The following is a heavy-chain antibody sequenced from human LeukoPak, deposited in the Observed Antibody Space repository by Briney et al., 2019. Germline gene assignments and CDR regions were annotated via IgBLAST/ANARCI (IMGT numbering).Heavy chain of an antibody. CDR3: ARELPDTLLDP. Sequence: ASVKVSCKASGYTFTSYYMHWMRQAPGQGLEWMGIINPSGGSTSYAQKFQGRVTMTRDTSTSTVYMELSSLRSEDTAVYYCARELPDTLLDPWGQGTLVTVSS. J-gene: IGHJ5*02. V-gene: IGHV1-46*01. D-gene: IGHD3-9*01. CDR2: INPSGGST. CDR1: GYTFTSYY.